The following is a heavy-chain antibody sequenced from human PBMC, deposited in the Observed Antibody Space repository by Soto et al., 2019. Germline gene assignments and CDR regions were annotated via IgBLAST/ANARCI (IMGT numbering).Heavy chain of an antibody. CDR2: IIPRFGTP. CDR1: GGTFNNYA. J-gene: IGHJ5*02. CDR3: ARGLGYSTIGWLDP. Sequence: QVQLVQSGAEVKQPGSSVKVSCRASGGTFNNYAVSWVRQAPGQGLEWMGGIIPRFGTPNHSPEFQGRVTFTADTSMHTVYMELRSLKSEDTAIYYCARGLGYSTIGWLDPWGQGTLVTVSS. V-gene: IGHV1-69*06. D-gene: IGHD5-18*01.